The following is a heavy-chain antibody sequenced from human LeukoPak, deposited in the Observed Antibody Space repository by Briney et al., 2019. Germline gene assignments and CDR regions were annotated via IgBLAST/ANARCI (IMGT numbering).Heavy chain of an antibody. Sequence: PGRSLRLSCAASGFTFSDYWMSWVRQAPGKGLQWVANIKPDGSEKYYVDSVKGRFTISRDNAKNTLYLQMNSLRAEDTAVYYCARDLDAHWGQGTLVTVSS. CDR3: ARDLDAH. J-gene: IGHJ1*01. CDR1: GFTFSDYW. CDR2: IKPDGSEK. D-gene: IGHD5-24*01. V-gene: IGHV3-7*01.